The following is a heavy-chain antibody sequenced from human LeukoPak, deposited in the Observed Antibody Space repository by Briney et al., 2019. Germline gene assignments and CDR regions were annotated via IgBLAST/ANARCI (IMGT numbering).Heavy chain of an antibody. D-gene: IGHD2/OR15-2a*01. CDR3: ARDANLRGYNSWFDP. CDR2: INQDGNEK. CDR1: GFTFNSHW. V-gene: IGHV3-7*01. J-gene: IGHJ5*02. Sequence: PGGSLRLSCEGSGFTFNSHWMSWVRQAPGKGPEWVTNINQDGNEKYYAGSVKGRFTVSRDNVKKSVYLQMDNVRAADTAVYCCARDANLRGYNSWFDPWGQGTLVTVSS.